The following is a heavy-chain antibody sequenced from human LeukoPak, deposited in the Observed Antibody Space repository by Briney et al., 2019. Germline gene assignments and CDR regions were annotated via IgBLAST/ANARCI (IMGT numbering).Heavy chain of an antibody. CDR2: IYPGDSDT. J-gene: IGHJ5*02. D-gene: IGHD3-10*01. CDR1: GYSFTSYW. CDR3: ARSNVVRGVISWFDP. V-gene: IGHV5-51*01. Sequence: GESLKISCKGSGYSFTSYWIGWVRQMPGKGLERMGIIYPGDSDTRYSPSFQGQVTISADKSISTAYLQWSSLKASDTAMYYCARSNVVRGVISWFDPWGQGTLVTVSS.